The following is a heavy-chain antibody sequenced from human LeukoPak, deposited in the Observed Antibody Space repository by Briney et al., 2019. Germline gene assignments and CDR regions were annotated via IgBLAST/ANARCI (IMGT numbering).Heavy chain of an antibody. Sequence: SETLSLTCAVYGGSFSGYYWSWIRQPPGKGLEWIGEINHSGSTNYNPSLKSRVTISVDTSKNQFSLKLSSVTAADTAVYYCARGLSPYNDSGGYRHRRVWYYFDYWGQGTLVTVSS. CDR2: INHSGST. V-gene: IGHV4-34*01. CDR1: GGSFSGYY. CDR3: ARGLSPYNDSGGYRHRRVWYYFDY. J-gene: IGHJ4*02. D-gene: IGHD3-22*01.